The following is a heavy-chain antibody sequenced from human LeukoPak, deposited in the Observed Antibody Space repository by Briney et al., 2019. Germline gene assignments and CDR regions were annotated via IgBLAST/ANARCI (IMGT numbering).Heavy chain of an antibody. CDR2: IRGTGTTT. CDR1: GFTFSDHA. Sequence: GGPLRLSCATSGFTFSDHAMSWVRQAPGKGLEWVSAIRGTGTTTFYAASVKGRFTISRDNSKNTADLQMNSLRAEDTAVYYCAKVSWLGTLPSYHFDSWGQGAQVTVSS. D-gene: IGHD6-19*01. V-gene: IGHV3-23*01. J-gene: IGHJ4*02. CDR3: AKVSWLGTLPSYHFDS.